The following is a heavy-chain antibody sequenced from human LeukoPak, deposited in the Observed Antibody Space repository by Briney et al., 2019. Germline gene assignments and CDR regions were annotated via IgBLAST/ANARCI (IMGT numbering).Heavy chain of an antibody. J-gene: IGHJ3*02. CDR1: GFTFSSYA. Sequence: PGGSLRLSCAASGFTFSSYAMSWVRQAPGKGLEWVSAISGSGISTYYADSVKGRFTISRDSSKNTLYLQMNSLRAEDTAVYYCAKDSTFDFDTFDIWSQGTMITVSS. D-gene: IGHD2/OR15-2a*01. CDR3: AKDSTFDFDTFDI. V-gene: IGHV3-23*01. CDR2: ISGSGIST.